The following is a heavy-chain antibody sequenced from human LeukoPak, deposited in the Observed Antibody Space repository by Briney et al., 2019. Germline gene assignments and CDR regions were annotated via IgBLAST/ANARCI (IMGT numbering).Heavy chain of an antibody. V-gene: IGHV3-30*18. J-gene: IGHJ3*02. CDR1: GFTFSSYG. D-gene: IGHD3-3*01. CDR2: ISYDGSNK. Sequence: GRSLRLSCAASGFTFSSYGMHWVRQAPGKGLEWVAVISYDGSNKYYADSVKGRFTISRDNSKNTLYLQMNSLRAEDTAVYYCAKDGLRFLEWLLYEHDAFDIWGQGTMVTVSS. CDR3: AKDGLRFLEWLLYEHDAFDI.